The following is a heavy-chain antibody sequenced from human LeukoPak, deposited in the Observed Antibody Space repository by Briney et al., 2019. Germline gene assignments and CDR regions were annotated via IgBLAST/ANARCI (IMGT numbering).Heavy chain of an antibody. CDR1: GGSISSYY. D-gene: IGHD3-22*01. CDR3: ARVITPYYYDSSGYVHDAFDI. Sequence: SETLSLTCTVSGGSISSYYWSWIRQPPGKGLEWIGYIYYSGSTNYNPSLKSRVTISVDTSKNQFSLKLSSVTAADPAVYYCARVITPYYYDSSGYVHDAFDIWGQGTMVTVSS. V-gene: IGHV4-59*01. CDR2: IYYSGST. J-gene: IGHJ3*02.